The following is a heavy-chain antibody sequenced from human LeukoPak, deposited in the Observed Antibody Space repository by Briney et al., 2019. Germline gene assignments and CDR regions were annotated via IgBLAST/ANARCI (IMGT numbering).Heavy chain of an antibody. D-gene: IGHD3-22*01. J-gene: IGHJ4*02. Sequence: SETLSLTCTVSGGSISSYYWSWIRQPPGKGLEWIGYIYYSGSTNYNPSLKSRVTTSVDTSKNQFSLKLSSVTAADTAVYYCARDSNYYDSSGPDFDYWGQGTLVTVSS. V-gene: IGHV4-59*01. CDR2: IYYSGST. CDR1: GGSISSYY. CDR3: ARDSNYYDSSGPDFDY.